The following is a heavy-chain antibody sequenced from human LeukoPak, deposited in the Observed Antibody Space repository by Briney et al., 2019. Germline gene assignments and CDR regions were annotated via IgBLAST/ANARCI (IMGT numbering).Heavy chain of an antibody. CDR1: GYTFTSYG. D-gene: IGHD1-26*01. CDR3: ARGRGISGSYGY. J-gene: IGHJ4*02. Sequence: ASVKVSCKASGYTFTSYGINWVRQATGQGLEWMGWMNPNSGNTGYAQKFQGRVTMTRNTSISTAYMELSSLRSEDTAVYYCARGRGISGSYGYWGQGTLVTVSS. V-gene: IGHV1-8*01. CDR2: MNPNSGNT.